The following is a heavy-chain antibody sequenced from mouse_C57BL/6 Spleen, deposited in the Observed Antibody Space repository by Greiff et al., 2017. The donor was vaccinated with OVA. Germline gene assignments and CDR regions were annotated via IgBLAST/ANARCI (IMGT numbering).Heavy chain of an antibody. Sequence: DVMLVESGGGLVKPGGSLKLSCAASGFTFSSYAMSWVRQTPEKRLEWVATISDGGSYTYYPDNVKGRFTISRDNAKNNLYLQMSHLKSEDTAMYYCARDRWLPPWFAYWGQGTLVTVSA. D-gene: IGHD2-3*01. V-gene: IGHV5-4*01. J-gene: IGHJ3*01. CDR3: ARDRWLPPWFAY. CDR1: GFTFSSYA. CDR2: ISDGGSYT.